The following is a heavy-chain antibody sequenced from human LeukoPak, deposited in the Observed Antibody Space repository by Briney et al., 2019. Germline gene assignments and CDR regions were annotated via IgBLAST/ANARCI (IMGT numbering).Heavy chain of an antibody. Sequence: PSETLSLTCTVSGGSISSSSYYWDWIRQPPGKGLEWIGSIYYSGSTYYNPSLKSRVTISVDTSKNQFSLKLSSVTAADTAVYYCARLSTGSGYYHGHFDYWGQGTLVTVSS. D-gene: IGHD3-22*01. CDR2: IYYSGST. V-gene: IGHV4-39*01. CDR1: GGSISSSSYY. J-gene: IGHJ4*02. CDR3: ARLSTGSGYYHGHFDY.